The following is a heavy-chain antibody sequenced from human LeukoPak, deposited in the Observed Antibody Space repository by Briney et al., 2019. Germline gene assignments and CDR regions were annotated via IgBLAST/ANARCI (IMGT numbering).Heavy chain of an antibody. D-gene: IGHD2-21*02. CDR1: GGSISSYY. CDR3: ARSYCSGDCPPDY. Sequence: PSETLSLTCSVSGGSISSYYWSWIRQPPGKGLEWIGYISNSGSTNYNPSLESRVTMSVDTSKNQFSLKLSSVTAADTAVYFCARSYCSGDCPPDYWGLGTLVTVSS. V-gene: IGHV4-59*01. J-gene: IGHJ4*02. CDR2: ISNSGST.